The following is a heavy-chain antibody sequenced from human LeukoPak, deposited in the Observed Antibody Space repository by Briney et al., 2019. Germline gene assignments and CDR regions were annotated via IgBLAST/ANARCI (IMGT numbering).Heavy chain of an antibody. V-gene: IGHV3-30*02. CDR3: ASSIFWSGYSFDY. J-gene: IGHJ4*02. Sequence: GGSLRLSCAASGFTFSSYGMHWVRQAPGKGLEWVAFIRYDGSNKYYADSVKGRFTISRDNSKNTLYLQMNSLRAEDTAVYYCASSIFWSGYSFDYWGQGTLVTVSS. CDR1: GFTFSSYG. CDR2: IRYDGSNK. D-gene: IGHD3-3*01.